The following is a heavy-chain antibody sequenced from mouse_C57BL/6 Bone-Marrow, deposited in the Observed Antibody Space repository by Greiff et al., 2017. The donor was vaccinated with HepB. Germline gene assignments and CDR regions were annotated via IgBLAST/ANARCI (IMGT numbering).Heavy chain of an antibody. J-gene: IGHJ1*03. CDR2: IYPGGGYT. Sequence: QVHVKQSGAELVRPGTSVKMSCKASGYTFTNYWIGWAKQRPGHGLEWIGDIYPGGGYTNYNEKFKGKATLTADKSSSTAYMQFSSLTSEDSAIYYCARWDWDWYFDVWGTGTTVTVSS. CDR3: ARWDWDWYFDV. CDR1: GYTFTNYW. D-gene: IGHD4-1*01. V-gene: IGHV1-63*01.